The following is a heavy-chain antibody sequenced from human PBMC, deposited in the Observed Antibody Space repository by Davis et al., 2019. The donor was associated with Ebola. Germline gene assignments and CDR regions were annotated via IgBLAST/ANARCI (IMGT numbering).Heavy chain of an antibody. CDR3: ARWNCSSTSCPDYYGMDV. V-gene: IGHV1-18*01. Sequence: ASVKVSCKASGYTFTSYGISWVRQAPGQGLEWMGWISAYNGNTNYAQKLQGRVTMTRDTSTSTVYMELSSLRSEDTAVYYCARWNCSSTSCPDYYGMDVWGQGTTVTVSS. D-gene: IGHD2-2*01. J-gene: IGHJ6*02. CDR1: GYTFTSYG. CDR2: ISAYNGNT.